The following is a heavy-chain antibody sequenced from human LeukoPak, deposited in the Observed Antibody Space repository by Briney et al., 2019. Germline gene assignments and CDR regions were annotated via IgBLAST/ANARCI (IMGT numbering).Heavy chain of an antibody. D-gene: IGHD2-15*01. J-gene: IGHJ6*02. CDR3: AKSRGPISYYYGMDV. Sequence: GGCLRLSCAASGFTFPSYGVHGVRRAPGKGLEGVAFISYDGTDKYYTESVKDRFTIARDNSKYTLYLEMNSLRGEDTALYYCAKSRGPISYYYGMDVWGQGTTVTVSS. V-gene: IGHV3-30*18. CDR2: ISYDGTDK. CDR1: GFTFPSYG.